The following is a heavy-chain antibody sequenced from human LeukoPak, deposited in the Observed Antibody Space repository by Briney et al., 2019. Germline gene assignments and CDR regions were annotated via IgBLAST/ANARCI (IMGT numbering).Heavy chain of an antibody. CDR1: GYTFTSFG. Sequence: ASVKVSCNTSGYTFTSFGISWVRQAPGQGLEWMGWIGAYNGKINYAQTFQGRVTMTTDTSTSTAYMELRGLRSDDTAVYYCARVRAGLGGGHWFDPWGQGTLVTVSS. CDR2: IGAYNGKI. V-gene: IGHV1-18*01. D-gene: IGHD3-10*01. CDR3: ARVRAGLGGGHWFDP. J-gene: IGHJ5*02.